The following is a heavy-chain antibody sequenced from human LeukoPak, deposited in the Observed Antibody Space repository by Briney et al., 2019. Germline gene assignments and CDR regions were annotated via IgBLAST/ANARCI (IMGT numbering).Heavy chain of an antibody. CDR2: IHPSGGGT. Sequence: ASVKVSCKASGYTFINYYMHWVRQAPGQGLEWMGTIHPSGGGTTYAQKLQGRVTMTRDTSTSTVYMELSSLRSEDAAVYYCANTFDAFDLWGQGTMVTVSS. V-gene: IGHV1-46*01. CDR1: GYTFINYY. J-gene: IGHJ3*01. CDR3: ANTFDAFDL. D-gene: IGHD2/OR15-2a*01.